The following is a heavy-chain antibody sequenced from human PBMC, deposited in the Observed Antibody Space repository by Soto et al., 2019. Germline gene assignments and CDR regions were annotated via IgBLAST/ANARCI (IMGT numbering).Heavy chain of an antibody. D-gene: IGHD3-10*01. CDR1: GGSISSSSYY. CDR2: IYYSGST. CDR3: ARDPCRITMVRGVITSYYYYGMDV. V-gene: IGHV4-39*07. Sequence: PSEILSLTCTVSGGSISSSSYYWGWIRQPPGKGLEWIGSIYYSGSTYYNPSLKSRVTISVDTSKNQFSLKLSSVTAADTAVYYCARDPCRITMVRGVITSYYYYGMDVWGQGTTVTVSS. J-gene: IGHJ6*02.